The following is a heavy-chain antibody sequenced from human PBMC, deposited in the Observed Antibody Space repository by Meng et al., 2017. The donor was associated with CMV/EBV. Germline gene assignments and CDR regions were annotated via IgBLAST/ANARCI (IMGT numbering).Heavy chain of an antibody. CDR2: ISWNGGTI. Sequence: SLKISCAASGFTFDDYALHWVRQPPGKGLEWVSGISWNGGTIDYVDSVRGRFTISRDNDRNSVYLLMDSLRLEDTAKYFCVKGTGYDILTDYLDYWGRGVLVTVSS. CDR1: GFTFDDYA. J-gene: IGHJ4*02. CDR3: VKGTGYDILTDYLDY. V-gene: IGHV3-9*01. D-gene: IGHD3-9*01.